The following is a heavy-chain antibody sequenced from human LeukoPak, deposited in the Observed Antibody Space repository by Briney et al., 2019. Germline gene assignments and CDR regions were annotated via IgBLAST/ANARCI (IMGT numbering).Heavy chain of an antibody. CDR3: QGGRF. CDR2: IKSKTDGGTT. V-gene: IGHV3-15*01. J-gene: IGHJ4*02. Sequence: GGSLRLSCSASGFTFTNAWMSWVRQAPGKGLEWVGRIKSKTDGGTTDYAAPVEGRFSISRDDSKNTLYLQMNSLKSEDTAVYYCQGGRFWGQGTLVTVSS. D-gene: IGHD1-26*01. CDR1: GFTFTNAW.